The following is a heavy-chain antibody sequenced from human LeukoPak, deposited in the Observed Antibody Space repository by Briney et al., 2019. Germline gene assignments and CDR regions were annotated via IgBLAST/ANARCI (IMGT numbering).Heavy chain of an antibody. V-gene: IGHV3-30*04. CDR3: ARFSGAAFDY. CDR1: GFTFSSYA. CDR2: ISYDGSNK. J-gene: IGHJ4*02. D-gene: IGHD5-12*01. Sequence: PGGTLRLSCAASGFTFSSYAMHGVRQAPGKGLEWVAVISYDGSNKYYADSVKGRSTISRDNSKNTLYLQMNSLRAEDTAAYYCARFSGAAFDYWGQGTLVTVSS.